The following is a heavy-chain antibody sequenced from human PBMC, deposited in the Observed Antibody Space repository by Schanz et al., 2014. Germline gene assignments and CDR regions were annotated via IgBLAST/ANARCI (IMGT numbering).Heavy chain of an antibody. V-gene: IGHV1-18*01. J-gene: IGHJ4*02. CDR1: GYIFINSG. Sequence: QIQLVQSGPEVKKPGATVKVSCKASGYIFINSGISWVRQAPGQGLEWMGWISVYNHNKEYDQKFQGRVTMTTDTATSTSSVAMAVLRPSDAAMYVYARDRRFSDRGDLYYFDSWGQGTLVTVSS. D-gene: IGHD3-3*01. CDR2: ISVYNHNK. CDR3: ARDRRFSDRGDLYYFDS.